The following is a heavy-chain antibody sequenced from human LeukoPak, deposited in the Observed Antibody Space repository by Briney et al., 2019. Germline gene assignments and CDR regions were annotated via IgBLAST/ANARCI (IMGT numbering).Heavy chain of an antibody. J-gene: IGHJ3*02. CDR2: IGSSSKSK. D-gene: IGHD6-13*01. Sequence: GGSLRLSCAASGFTFSSYSMNWVRQAPGKGLEWVSSIGSSSKSKYYADSVKGRFTTTRDNAKNSVFLQMNSLRAEDTAVYYCARAPAAAGTDAFDIWGQGTMVTVSS. V-gene: IGHV3-21*01. CDR1: GFTFSSYS. CDR3: ARAPAAAGTDAFDI.